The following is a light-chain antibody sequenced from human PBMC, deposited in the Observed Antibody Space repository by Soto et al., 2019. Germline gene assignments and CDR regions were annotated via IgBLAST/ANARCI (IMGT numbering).Light chain of an antibody. Sequence: QSALTQPASVSGSPGQSITISCSGTSSDIGSYNHVAWYQQFPGKSPKLMIYAVSDRPSGISDRFSGSRSGNTASLTISGLQADDEADYYCATYTVTGTLIFGGGTKLTVL. J-gene: IGLJ2*01. CDR2: AVS. V-gene: IGLV2-14*03. CDR1: SSDIGSYNH. CDR3: ATYTVTGTLI.